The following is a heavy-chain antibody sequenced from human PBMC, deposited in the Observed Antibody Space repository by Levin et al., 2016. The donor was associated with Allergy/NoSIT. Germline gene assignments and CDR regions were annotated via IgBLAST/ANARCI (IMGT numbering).Heavy chain of an antibody. J-gene: IGHJ5*02. V-gene: IGHV3-11*01. Sequence: GESLKISCAASGFTFSDYYMSWIRQAPGKGLEWVSYISSSGSTIYYADSVKGRFTISRDNAKNSLYLQMNSLRAEDTAVYYCLIAAVRWFDPWGQGTLVTVSS. D-gene: IGHD6-13*01. CDR2: ISSSGSTI. CDR3: LIAAVRWFDP. CDR1: GFTFSDYY.